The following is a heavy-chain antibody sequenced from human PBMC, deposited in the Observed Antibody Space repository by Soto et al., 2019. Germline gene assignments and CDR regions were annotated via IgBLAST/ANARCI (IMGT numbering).Heavy chain of an antibody. D-gene: IGHD1-26*01. V-gene: IGHV3-30-3*01. CDR3: ARDKIKGAPDYLDS. CDR2: IAYDGTIK. J-gene: IGHJ4*02. CDR1: GFTFSPNA. Sequence: QEQLVESGGDVVQPGRSLTLSCAASGFTFSPNAMHWVRQAPGKGLEWVAVIAYDGTIKIYRDSVKGRFTISRDDSKSTLYLQMNSLRPEDTAVYYCARDKIKGAPDYLDSWGQGTLVTVSS.